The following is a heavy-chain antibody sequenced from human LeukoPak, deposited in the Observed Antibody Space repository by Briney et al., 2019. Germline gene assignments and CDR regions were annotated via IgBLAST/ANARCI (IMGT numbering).Heavy chain of an antibody. J-gene: IGHJ4*02. CDR1: GFDFHNYV. Sequence: GGSLRLSCAASGFDFHNYVIHWVRQAPGKGLEWVAVISYDVNIKYHADSVKGRFTISRDSSSKTVYLQMNNLRVEDTAVYYCVSFYETYWGRGTLVTVSS. V-gene: IGHV3-30-3*01. CDR2: ISYDVNIK. CDR3: VSFYETY. D-gene: IGHD2-2*01.